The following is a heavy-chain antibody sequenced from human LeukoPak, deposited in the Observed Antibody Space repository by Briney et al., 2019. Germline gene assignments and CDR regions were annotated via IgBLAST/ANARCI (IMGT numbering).Heavy chain of an antibody. CDR3: ARGGYSGTYYFDY. D-gene: IGHD1-26*01. CDR1: GFTFSSYA. V-gene: IGHV3-23*01. J-gene: IGHJ4*02. Sequence: GGSLRLSCAASGFTFSSYAMSWVRQAPGKGLEWVSAISGSGGSTYYADSVKGRFTISRDNSKNTLYLQMNSLTAEDTAVYYCARGGYSGTYYFDYWGQGALVTVSS. CDR2: ISGSGGST.